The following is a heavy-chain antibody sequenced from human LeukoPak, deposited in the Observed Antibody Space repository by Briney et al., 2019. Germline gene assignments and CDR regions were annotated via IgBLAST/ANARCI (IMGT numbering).Heavy chain of an antibody. CDR3: AKINPDWSAPPYYFDY. CDR1: GGSISSSAYY. J-gene: IGHJ4*02. CDR2: IYYSGST. V-gene: IGHV4-39*07. Sequence: SETLSLTCTVTGGSISSSAYYWGWIRQPPGKGLEWIATIYYSGSTYYNPSLKSRVTISADTSKNQFSLKLNSVSAADTAVYYCAKINPDWSAPPYYFDYWGQGTLVTVSS. D-gene: IGHD2-21*01.